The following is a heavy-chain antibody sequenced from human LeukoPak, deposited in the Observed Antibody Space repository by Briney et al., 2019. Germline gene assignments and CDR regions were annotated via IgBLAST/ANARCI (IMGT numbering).Heavy chain of an antibody. CDR3: ARLGYSGYDAFDY. D-gene: IGHD5-12*01. CDR1: GGSISSSSYY. V-gene: IGHV4-39*01. CDR2: IYYSGST. J-gene: IGHJ4*02. Sequence: SETLSLTCTVSGGSISSSSYYWGWIRQPPGKGLKWIGSIYYSGSTYYNPSLRSRVTISVNTSKNQFSLKLSSVTATDTAVYYCARLGYSGYDAFDYWGQGTLVTVSS.